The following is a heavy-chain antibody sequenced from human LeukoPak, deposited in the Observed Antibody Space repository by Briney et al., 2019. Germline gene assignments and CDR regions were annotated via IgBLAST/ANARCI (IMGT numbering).Heavy chain of an antibody. CDR1: GGTFSSYA. CDR2: IIPIFGTA. D-gene: IGHD3-3*01. V-gene: IGHV1-69*13. Sequence: SVKVSCKASGGTFSSYAISWVRQAPGQGLEWMGGIIPIFGTANYAQKFQGRVTITADESTSTAYMELSSLSSEDTAVYYCSSSGVEEWQGLHFWGQGTLVTVSS. J-gene: IGHJ4*02. CDR3: SSSGVEEWQGLHF.